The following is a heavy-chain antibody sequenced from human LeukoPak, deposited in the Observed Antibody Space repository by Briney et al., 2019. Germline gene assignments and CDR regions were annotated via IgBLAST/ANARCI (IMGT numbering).Heavy chain of an antibody. CDR3: ATLRGSSSAVFDY. CDR1: SGSISSDY. D-gene: IGHD2-2*01. J-gene: IGHJ4*02. V-gene: IGHV4-59*08. CDR2: IHYSGAT. Sequence: PSETLSLTCTVSSGSISSDYRSWIRQHPGKGLEWIGYIHYSGATNYSPSLNSRVTISIDTSKNQFSLNLRSVTAADTAVYYCATLRGSSSAVFDYWGQGTLVTVSS.